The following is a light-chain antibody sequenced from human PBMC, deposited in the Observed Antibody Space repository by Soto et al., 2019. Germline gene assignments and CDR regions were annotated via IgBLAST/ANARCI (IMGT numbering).Light chain of an antibody. CDR2: AAS. CDR3: QQLKSYPIT. CDR1: QGTNNY. Sequence: DIQLTQSPSFLSASVGDRVTITCRASQGTNNYLAWYQQKPGKAPKLLIYAASTLQSGVPSRFSGSASGTEFTLTISSLQPEDFATYYCQQLKSYPITFGQGTRLEIK. J-gene: IGKJ5*01. V-gene: IGKV1-9*01.